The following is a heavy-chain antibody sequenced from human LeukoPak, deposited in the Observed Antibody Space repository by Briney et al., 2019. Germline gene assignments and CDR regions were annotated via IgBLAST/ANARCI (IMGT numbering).Heavy chain of an antibody. J-gene: IGHJ4*02. CDR1: GGSFSTYY. Sequence: SETLSLTCTVSGGSFSTYYWSWIRQPPGSTLEWIGYIYYSGSTNYNPSLKSRVSMSVDASKNQFSLDLNSVTAADTAVYYCARTEYFFDHWGQGTLVTVSS. D-gene: IGHD3-10*01. CDR3: ARTEYFFDH. V-gene: IGHV4-59*01. CDR2: IYYSGST.